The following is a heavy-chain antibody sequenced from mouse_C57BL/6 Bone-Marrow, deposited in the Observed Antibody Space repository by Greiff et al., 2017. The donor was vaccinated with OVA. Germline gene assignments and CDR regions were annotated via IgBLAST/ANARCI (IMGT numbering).Heavy chain of an antibody. CDR3: AREECLSTTVVEPWFAY. V-gene: IGHV1-64*01. D-gene: IGHD1-1*01. CDR1: GYTFTSYW. J-gene: IGHJ3*01. CDR2: IHPNSGST. Sequence: QVQLQQPGAELVKPGASVKLSCKASGYTFTSYWMHWVKQRPGQGLEWIGMIHPNSGSTNYNEKFKSKATLTVDKSSSTAYMQLSSLTSEDSAVYYCAREECLSTTVVEPWFAYWGQGTLVTVSA.